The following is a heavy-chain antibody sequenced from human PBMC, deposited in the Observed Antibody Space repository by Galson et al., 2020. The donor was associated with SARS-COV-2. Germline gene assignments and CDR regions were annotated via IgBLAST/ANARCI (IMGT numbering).Heavy chain of an antibody. Sequence: ASETLSLTCTVSGGSISSSSYYWGWIRQPPGKGLEWIGNIYYSGNTYSNPSLKSRVTISVDRSKNQFSLKLSSVTAADTAVYYCARHRRYSSGWYEAWYYYYAVEVWGRGTTVTVSS. CDR3: ARHRRYSSGWYEAWYYYYAVEV. V-gene: IGHV4-39*01. CDR2: IYYSGNT. J-gene: IGHJ6*02. D-gene: IGHD6-19*01. CDR1: GGSISSSSYY.